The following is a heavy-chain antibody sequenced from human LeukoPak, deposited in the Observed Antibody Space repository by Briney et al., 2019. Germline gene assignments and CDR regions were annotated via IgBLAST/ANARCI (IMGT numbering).Heavy chain of an antibody. CDR3: ARVSGEITIFGVVIKDFDR. CDR2: IPYDGSNK. CDR1: GFAFSRHG. D-gene: IGHD3-3*01. Sequence: PGGSLRLSCAASGFAFSRHGIHWIRQAPGKGLEWVAFIPYDGSNKFYADSVKGRFTISRDNSKNTLYLQMNSLRAEDTAVYYCARVSGEITIFGVVIKDFDRWGQGTLVTVSS. V-gene: IGHV3-30*02. J-gene: IGHJ4*02.